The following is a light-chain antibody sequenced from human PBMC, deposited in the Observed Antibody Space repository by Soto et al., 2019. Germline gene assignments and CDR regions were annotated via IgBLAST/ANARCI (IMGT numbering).Light chain of an antibody. CDR3: ATWGDSLLGRVV. CDR1: TSNIESNY. CDR2: RNN. Sequence: QSVLTQPPSVSGTPGQRVTIPCSGNTSNIESNYVYWYQQLPGTAPKLLIYRNNQRPSGVPDRFSGSESGTSASLAISGLRSEDEADYYCATWGDSLLGRVVFGGGTKLTVL. V-gene: IGLV1-47*01. J-gene: IGLJ3*02.